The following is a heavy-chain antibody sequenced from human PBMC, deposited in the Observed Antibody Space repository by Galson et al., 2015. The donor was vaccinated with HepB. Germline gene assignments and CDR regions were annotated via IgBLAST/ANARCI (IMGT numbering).Heavy chain of an antibody. D-gene: IGHD3-16*01. Sequence: SLRLSCAASGFTFSSYAMNWVRQAPGKGLEWVAAITYDGSNKYYADSVKGRFTISRDNSKNTLYLQMNSLRAEDTAVYYCARDIMGSAFDIWGQGTMVTVSS. CDR1: GFTFSSYA. V-gene: IGHV3-30-3*01. CDR2: ITYDGSNK. J-gene: IGHJ3*02. CDR3: ARDIMGSAFDI.